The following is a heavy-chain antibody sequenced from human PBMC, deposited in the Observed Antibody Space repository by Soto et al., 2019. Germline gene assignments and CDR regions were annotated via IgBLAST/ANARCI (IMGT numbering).Heavy chain of an antibody. CDR1: GYTFSSYG. CDR2: ISAYNDNT. Sequence: QVQLVQSGAEVKKPGASVKVSCKASGYTFSSYGISWVRQAPGQGLEWMEWISAYNDNTKYAHNLQGRVTMTTDTSTSTAFMELRSLRSDDTAVYYCARESPPADYWGQGTLVTVSS. V-gene: IGHV1-18*01. J-gene: IGHJ4*02. CDR3: ARESPPADY.